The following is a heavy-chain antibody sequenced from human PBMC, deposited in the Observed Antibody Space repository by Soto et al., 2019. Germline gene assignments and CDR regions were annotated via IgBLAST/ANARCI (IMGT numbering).Heavy chain of an antibody. CDR1: GGSISSSSYY. CDR3: ARHGSVATNLNWFDT. V-gene: IGHV4-39*01. J-gene: IGHJ5*02. Sequence: QLQLQESGPGLVKPSETLSLTCTVSGGSISSSSYYWGWIRQPPGKGLEWIGSIYYSGNTYYNLSLKSRVTISVDTSKHQFSPKLSSVTAADTAVYYCARHGSVATNLNWFDTWGQGTLVTVSS. D-gene: IGHD5-12*01. CDR2: IYYSGNT.